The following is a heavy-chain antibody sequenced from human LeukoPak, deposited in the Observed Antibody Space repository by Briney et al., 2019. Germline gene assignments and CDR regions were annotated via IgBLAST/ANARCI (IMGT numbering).Heavy chain of an antibody. D-gene: IGHD6-19*01. CDR1: GFTFSSYG. CDR3: AKDLLAVAGSQPSFFDY. J-gene: IGHJ4*02. Sequence: GGSLRLSCAASGFTFSSYGMSWVRQAPGKGLEWVLAISGSGGSTYYADSVKGRFTISRDNSKNTLYLQMNSLRAEDTAIYYCAKDLLAVAGSQPSFFDYWGQGTLVTVSS. CDR2: ISGSGGST. V-gene: IGHV3-23*01.